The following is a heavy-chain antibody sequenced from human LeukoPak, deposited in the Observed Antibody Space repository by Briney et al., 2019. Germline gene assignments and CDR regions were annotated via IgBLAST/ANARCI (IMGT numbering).Heavy chain of an antibody. CDR3: ARNLWFGAYYFDY. D-gene: IGHD3-10*01. CDR2: IYHSGNT. J-gene: IGHJ4*02. V-gene: IGHV4-38-2*01. Sequence: SETLSLTCAVSAYLISSGYYWGWIRPPPGKGLEWIGSIYHSGNTYYNPSLKSRVTISVDTSKNQFSLKLTSVTAADTAVYYCARNLWFGAYYFDYWGQGTLVTVSS. CDR1: AYLISSGYY.